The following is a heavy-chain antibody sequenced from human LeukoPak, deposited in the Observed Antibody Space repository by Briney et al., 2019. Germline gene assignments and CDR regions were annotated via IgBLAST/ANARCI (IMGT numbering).Heavy chain of an antibody. CDR2: IYTSGST. CDR3: ARTNYGDYVSNYMDV. V-gene: IGHV4-4*07. J-gene: IGHJ6*03. CDR1: GGSISSYY. Sequence: SETLSLTCTVSGGSISSYYWSWIRQPAGKGLEWIARIYTSGSTNYNPSLKSRVTMSVDTSKSQFSLKLSSVTAADTAVYYCARTNYGDYVSNYMDVWGKGTTVTISS. D-gene: IGHD4-17*01.